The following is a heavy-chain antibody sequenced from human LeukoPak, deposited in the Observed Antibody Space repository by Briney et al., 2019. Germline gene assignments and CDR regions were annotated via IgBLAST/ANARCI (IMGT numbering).Heavy chain of an antibody. J-gene: IGHJ4*02. Sequence: PGGSLRLSCAASGFTFINAWMTWVRQAPGKGLEWVGRIKSKPDGGTTDYAAPVKGRFTISRDDSKNTLYLQMNSLKTEDTAVYYCLHDILTGYSTTFDYWGQGTLVTVSS. V-gene: IGHV3-15*01. CDR2: IKSKPDGGTT. D-gene: IGHD3-9*01. CDR1: GFTFINAW. CDR3: LHDILTGYSTTFDY.